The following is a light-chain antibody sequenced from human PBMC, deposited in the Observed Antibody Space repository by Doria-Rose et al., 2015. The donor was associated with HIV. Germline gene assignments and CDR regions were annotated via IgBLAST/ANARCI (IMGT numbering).Light chain of an antibody. Sequence: SPGQSITIACTGTSSDVGSYNLASWYQQHPGKAPKLMTSEVSKRPSGVSNRFSGSKSGNTASLTISGLQAEDEADYYCCSYAGRSTWVFGGGTKLTVL. J-gene: IGLJ3*02. CDR3: CSYAGRSTWV. V-gene: IGLV2-23*02. CDR2: EVS. CDR1: SSDVGSYNL.